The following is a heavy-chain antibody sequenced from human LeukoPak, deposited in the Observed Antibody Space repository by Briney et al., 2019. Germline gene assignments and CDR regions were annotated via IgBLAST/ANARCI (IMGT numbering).Heavy chain of an antibody. CDR2: IQYDDSVK. CDR1: GFSFNKYG. D-gene: IGHD1-14*01. CDR3: AQDVRIEEVPLLGPGF. J-gene: IGHJ4*02. V-gene: IGHV3-30*02. Sequence: GGSLRLSCTASGFSFNKYGTHWVRQAPGKGLEWVTFIQYDDSVKFYADSVKGRFTISRDNSKNTVYLQMNSLRSEDTGLYFCAQDVRIEEVPLLGPGFWGQGTLVTVSS.